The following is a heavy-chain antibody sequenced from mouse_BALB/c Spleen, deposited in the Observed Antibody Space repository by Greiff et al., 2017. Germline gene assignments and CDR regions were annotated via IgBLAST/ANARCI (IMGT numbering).Heavy chain of an antibody. V-gene: IGHV1-4*01. CDR2: INPSSGYT. D-gene: IGHD2-4*01. J-gene: IGHJ3*01. Sequence: VQLQESGAELARPGASVKMSCKASGYTFTSYTMHWVKQRPGQGLEWIGYINPSSGYTNYNQKFKDKATLTADKSSSTAYMQLSSLTSEDSAVYYCSRPMITTGWFAYWGQGTLVTVSA. CDR1: GYTFTSYT. CDR3: SRPMITTGWFAY.